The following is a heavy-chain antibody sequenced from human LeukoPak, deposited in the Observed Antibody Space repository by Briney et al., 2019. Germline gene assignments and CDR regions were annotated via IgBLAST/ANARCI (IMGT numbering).Heavy chain of an antibody. Sequence: GGSLRLSCAASGFTFSSYDMNWVRQAPGKGLEWLSYISNSGSTKYYADSVKGRFTISRDNAKNSLYLQMNSLRAEDTAVYYCARARPGSLRDYWGQGTLVTVSS. CDR1: GFTFSSYD. V-gene: IGHV3-48*03. CDR2: ISNSGSTK. D-gene: IGHD1-26*01. J-gene: IGHJ4*02. CDR3: ARARPGSLRDY.